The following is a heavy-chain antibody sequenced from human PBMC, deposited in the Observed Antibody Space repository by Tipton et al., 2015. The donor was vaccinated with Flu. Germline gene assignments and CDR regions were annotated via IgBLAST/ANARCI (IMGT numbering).Heavy chain of an antibody. Sequence: TLSLTCTVSGDSIRSVTYYWGWIRQPPGKGLEWIGSIYHSGSTFYHPSLKSRVTISVDTSKNQFSLKLSSVTAADTAVYYCARDGGVGSGWSYSGGNYYYGMDVWGQGTTVIVSS. D-gene: IGHD6-19*01. CDR3: ARDGGVGSGWSYSGGNYYYGMDV. J-gene: IGHJ6*02. CDR1: GDSIRSVTYY. CDR2: IYHSGST. V-gene: IGHV4-39*07.